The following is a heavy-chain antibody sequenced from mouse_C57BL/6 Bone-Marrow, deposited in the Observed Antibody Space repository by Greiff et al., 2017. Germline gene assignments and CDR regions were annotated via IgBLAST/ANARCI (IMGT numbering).Heavy chain of an antibody. V-gene: IGHV1-15*01. Sequence: VQLQQSGAELVRPGASVTLSCKASGYTFTDYEMHWVKQTPVHGLEWIGAIDPETGGTAYNQKFKGKAILTADKSSSTAYMELRSLTSEDSAVYYCTLITTVVRAYWGQGTLVTVSA. J-gene: IGHJ3*01. D-gene: IGHD1-1*01. CDR1: GYTFTDYE. CDR3: TLITTVVRAY. CDR2: IDPETGGT.